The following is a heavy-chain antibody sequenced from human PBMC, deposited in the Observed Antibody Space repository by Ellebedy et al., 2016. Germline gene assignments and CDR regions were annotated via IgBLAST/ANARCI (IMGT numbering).Heavy chain of an antibody. Sequence: GGSLRLXXAASGFTFSSYWMSWVRQAPGKGLEWVANIKQDGSEKYYVDSVKGRFTISRDNAKNSLYLQMNSLRAEDTAVYYCARPYGSGSYPDAFDIWGQGTMVTVSS. J-gene: IGHJ3*02. CDR1: GFTFSSYW. CDR3: ARPYGSGSYPDAFDI. CDR2: IKQDGSEK. D-gene: IGHD3-10*01. V-gene: IGHV3-7*03.